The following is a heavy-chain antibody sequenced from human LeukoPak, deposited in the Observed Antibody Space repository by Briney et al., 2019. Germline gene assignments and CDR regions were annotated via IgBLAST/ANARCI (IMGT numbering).Heavy chain of an antibody. CDR1: GFTVSSNY. Sequence: GGSLRLSCAASGFTVSSNYMSWVRQAPGKGLEWVSVIYSGGSTYYADSVKGRFTISRDNSKNTLYLQMNSLRAEDTAVYYCARRGLAAAGSDWCFDLWGRGTLVTVSS. CDR2: IYSGGST. D-gene: IGHD6-13*01. J-gene: IGHJ2*01. CDR3: ARRGLAAAGSDWCFDL. V-gene: IGHV3-53*01.